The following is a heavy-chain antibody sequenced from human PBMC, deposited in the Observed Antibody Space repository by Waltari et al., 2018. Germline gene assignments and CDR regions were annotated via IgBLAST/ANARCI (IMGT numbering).Heavy chain of an antibody. CDR3: VRVGWGWSTAYNWFDP. CDR1: GGSLGGSY. V-gene: IGHV4-59*01. Sequence: QVLLQESGPGLVRPSETLSLTCTVSGGSLGGSYWSWIRQPPGKGLEWIGYISSTGNTNYNPFLDIRVTILLETSKSQFSLTFNSVTAAVRAVYFCVRVGWGWSTAYNWFDPWGQGTLVTVSS. D-gene: IGHD2-15*01. J-gene: IGHJ5*02. CDR2: ISSTGNT.